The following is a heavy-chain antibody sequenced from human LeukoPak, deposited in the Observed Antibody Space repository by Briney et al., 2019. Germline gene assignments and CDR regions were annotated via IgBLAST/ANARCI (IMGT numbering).Heavy chain of an antibody. Sequence: GGSLRLSCATSGFTFRDAWMTWVRQAPGKGLEWVGRIRSKTDGGTTDYAVSVQGRFTISRDDSKNTLYLQMSSLKTEDTAVYYCAKHIYGVVSIQQWGQGTLVTVSS. CDR2: IRSKTDGGTT. V-gene: IGHV3-15*01. CDR3: AKHIYGVVSIQQ. J-gene: IGHJ1*01. CDR1: GFTFRDAW. D-gene: IGHD3-3*01.